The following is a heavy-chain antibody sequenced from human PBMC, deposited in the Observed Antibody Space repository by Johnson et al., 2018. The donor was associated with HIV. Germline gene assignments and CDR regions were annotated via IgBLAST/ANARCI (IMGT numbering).Heavy chain of an antibody. D-gene: IGHD1-26*01. Sequence: VQLVESGGGVVQPGRSLRLSCAASGFTFDDYGMSWVRQAPGKGLEWVSGINWNGGSTGYADSVKGRFTISRDNAKNSLYLQMNSLRAGDTAVYYCARVMYGGSSKSAAFDIWGQGTMVTVSS. CDR2: INWNGGST. CDR3: ARVMYGGSSKSAAFDI. CDR1: GFTFDDYG. V-gene: IGHV3-20*04. J-gene: IGHJ3*02.